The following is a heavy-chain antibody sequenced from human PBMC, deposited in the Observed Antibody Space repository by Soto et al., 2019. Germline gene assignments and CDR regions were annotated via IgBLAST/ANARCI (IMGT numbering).Heavy chain of an antibody. V-gene: IGHV3-30-3*01. D-gene: IGHD3-10*01. Sequence: QVQLVESGGGVVQPGRSLRLSCAASGFTFSSYAMHWVRQAPGKGLEWVAVISYDGSNKYYADSVKGRFTISRDNSKNTLYLQMNSLRAEDTAVYYCARGSGSYYWYYFDDWGQGTLVTVSS. CDR2: ISYDGSNK. CDR1: GFTFSSYA. J-gene: IGHJ4*02. CDR3: ARGSGSYYWYYFDD.